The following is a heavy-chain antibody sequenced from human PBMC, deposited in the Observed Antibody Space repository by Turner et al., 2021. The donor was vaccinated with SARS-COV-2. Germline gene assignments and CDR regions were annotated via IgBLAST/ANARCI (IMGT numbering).Heavy chain of an antibody. D-gene: IGHD1-26*01. CDR1: GFTFSNYG. V-gene: IGHV3-30*03. CDR2: ISFDGSNK. J-gene: IGHJ4*02. Sequence: GRSLRLSCAASGFTFSNYGMHWVRQAPGKGREWVAFISFDGSNKYYADSVKGRFTISRDKSKNTLYLQMNRRSTEGTAVYYCASGNPWGGSYGVDYWGQGTLVTVSS. CDR3: ASGNPWGGSYGVDY.